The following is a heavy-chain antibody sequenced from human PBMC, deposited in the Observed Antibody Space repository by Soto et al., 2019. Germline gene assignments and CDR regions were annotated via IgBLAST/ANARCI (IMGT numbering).Heavy chain of an antibody. J-gene: IGHJ4*02. Sequence: GGSLRLSCAASGFTFTSYSMNWVRQAPGQGLEWVSYITSKSTTIKYADSVKGRFTVSRDNAKNSLYLQMNSLRAEDTAVYYCARVDGEGSVRTWGQGTLVTVSS. CDR1: GFTFTSYS. D-gene: IGHD3-10*01. CDR2: ITSKSTTI. CDR3: ARVDGEGSVRT. V-gene: IGHV3-48*01.